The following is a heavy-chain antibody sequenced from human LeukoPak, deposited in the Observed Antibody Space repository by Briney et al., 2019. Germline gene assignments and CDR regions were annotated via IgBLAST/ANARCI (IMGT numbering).Heavy chain of an antibody. CDR2: IYSGGST. V-gene: IGHV3-53*01. J-gene: IGHJ4*02. Sequence: GGSLRLSCAASGFTVSSNYMSWVRQAPGKGLEWVSVIYSGGSTYYADSVKDRFTISRDNSKNTLYLQMNSLRAEDTAVYYCARGPPYDYVWGSYRLAAGGIDYWGQGTLVTVSS. CDR3: ARGPPYDYVWGSYRLAAGGIDY. CDR1: GFTVSSNY. D-gene: IGHD3-16*02.